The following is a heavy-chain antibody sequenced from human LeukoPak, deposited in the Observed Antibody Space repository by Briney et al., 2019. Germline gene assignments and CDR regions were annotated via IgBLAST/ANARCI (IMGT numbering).Heavy chain of an antibody. Sequence: GGSLRLSCAASGFTFSGSAMHWVRQASGKGLEWVGRIRSKANSYATAYAASVKGRFTISRDDSKNTAYLQMNSLKTEDTAVYYCTSTTVTTAYYYYMDVWGKRTTVTVSS. CDR2: IRSKANSYAT. J-gene: IGHJ6*03. CDR1: GFTFSGSA. CDR3: TSTTVTTAYYYYMDV. D-gene: IGHD4-17*01. V-gene: IGHV3-73*01.